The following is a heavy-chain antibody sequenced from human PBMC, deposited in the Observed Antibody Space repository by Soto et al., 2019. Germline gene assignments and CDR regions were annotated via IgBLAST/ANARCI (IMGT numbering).Heavy chain of an antibody. CDR2: IYSGGST. V-gene: IGHV3-66*01. CDR1: GFTVSSNY. J-gene: IGHJ4*02. D-gene: IGHD3-3*01. Sequence: PGGSLRLSCAASGFTVSSNYMSWVRQAPGKGLEWVSVIYSGGSTYYADSVKGRFTISRDNSKNTLYLQMNSLRAEDTAVYYCARERRDFWSGYRRYFDYWGQGTLVTVSS. CDR3: ARERRDFWSGYRRYFDY.